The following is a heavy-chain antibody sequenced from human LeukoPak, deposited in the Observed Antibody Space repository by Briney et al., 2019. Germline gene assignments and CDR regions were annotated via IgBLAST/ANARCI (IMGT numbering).Heavy chain of an antibody. CDR3: VREREGSNSEH. D-gene: IGHD1-26*01. V-gene: IGHV3-53*01. Sequence: GGSLRLSCAASGFTVSNNRLSWVRQAPGMGLEWVSTIYSDGNTYYPDSVKGRFTISRDGSKNTLYLQLNSLRTEDTAIYYCVREREGSNSEHWGQGTLVTISS. J-gene: IGHJ1*01. CDR2: IYSDGNT. CDR1: GFTVSNNR.